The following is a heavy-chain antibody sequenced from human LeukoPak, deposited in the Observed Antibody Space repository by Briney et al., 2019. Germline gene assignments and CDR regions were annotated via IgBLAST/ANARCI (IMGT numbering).Heavy chain of an antibody. J-gene: IGHJ6*03. V-gene: IGHV1-2*02. CDR1: GYTFTGYY. D-gene: IGHD5-24*01. CDR2: INPNSGGT. Sequence: ASVKVSCKASGYTFTGYYIHWVRQAPGQGLEWMGWINPNSGGTNYAQKFQGRVTMTRDTSISTAYMELSRLRSDDTAVYYCARGEDGYNSIYYYYMDVWGKGTTVTVSS. CDR3: ARGEDGYNSIYYYYMDV.